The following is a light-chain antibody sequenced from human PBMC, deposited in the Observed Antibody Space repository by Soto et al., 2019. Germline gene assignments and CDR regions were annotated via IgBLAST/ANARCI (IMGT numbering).Light chain of an antibody. CDR3: QQYDSSSPT. Sequence: DIQMTQSPSTLSASVGDGVTITCRASQNISVWLAWYQQRPGKAPKFLIYDASNLETGVSSRFSGSGSGTEFTLTISSLQPDDSATYYCQQYDSSSPTFGQGTKLEIK. CDR2: DAS. V-gene: IGKV1-5*01. J-gene: IGKJ2*01. CDR1: QNISVW.